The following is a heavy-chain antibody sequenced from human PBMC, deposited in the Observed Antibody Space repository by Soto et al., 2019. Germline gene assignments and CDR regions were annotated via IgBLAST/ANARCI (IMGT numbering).Heavy chain of an antibody. CDR2: INWNGGRL. J-gene: IGHJ4*02. V-gene: IGHV3-20*04. Sequence: EVQLVESGGGVVRPGGSLRLSCAASGFTFDDYGMSWVRQPPGKGLEWVSGINWNGGRLGHADSVKGRFTISRDNAKNSLYLQMTSLRAEDTALYYWASVRGYYYDSFDYWGQGTLVTVSS. D-gene: IGHD3-22*01. CDR1: GFTFDDYG. CDR3: ASVRGYYYDSFDY.